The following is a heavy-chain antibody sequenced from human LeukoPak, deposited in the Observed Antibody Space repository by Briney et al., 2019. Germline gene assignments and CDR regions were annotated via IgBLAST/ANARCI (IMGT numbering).Heavy chain of an antibody. V-gene: IGHV1-69*06. Sequence: GASVKVSCKASGGTFSSYAISWVRQAPGQGLEWMGGIIPIFGTANYAQKFQGRVTITADKSTSTAYMELSSLRSEDTAVYYCARGADEYTYGTWGLYYMDVWGKGTTVTVSS. CDR3: ARGADEYTYGTWGLYYMDV. D-gene: IGHD5-18*01. CDR1: GGTFSSYA. CDR2: IIPIFGTA. J-gene: IGHJ6*03.